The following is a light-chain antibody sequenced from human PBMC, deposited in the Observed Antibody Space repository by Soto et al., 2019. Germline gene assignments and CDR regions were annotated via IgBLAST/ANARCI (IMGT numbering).Light chain of an antibody. V-gene: IGKV3-20*01. CDR1: QNVDNNF. J-gene: IGKJ2*01. Sequence: ENVLTQSPGTLSLSPGERATLSCRASQNVDNNFLAWYQHKPGQPPRPLIFGASIRAAGIPDRFSGSGSGTDFTLSISRLEPEDFVVYHCQQYCSLPYTFGQGTKL. CDR2: GAS. CDR3: QQYCSLPYT.